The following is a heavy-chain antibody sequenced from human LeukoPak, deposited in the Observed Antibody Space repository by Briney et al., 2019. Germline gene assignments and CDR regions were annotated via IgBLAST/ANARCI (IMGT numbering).Heavy chain of an antibody. D-gene: IGHD6-19*01. Sequence: ASVKVSCKASGYTFTGYYMHWVRQAPGQGLEWMGWINPNSGGTNYAQKFQGRVTMTRDMSTSTVYMELSSLRSEDTAVYYCARDVSAPIAVAANWFDPWGQGTLVTVSS. V-gene: IGHV1-2*02. CDR3: ARDVSAPIAVAANWFDP. CDR1: GYTFTGYY. CDR2: INPNSGGT. J-gene: IGHJ5*02.